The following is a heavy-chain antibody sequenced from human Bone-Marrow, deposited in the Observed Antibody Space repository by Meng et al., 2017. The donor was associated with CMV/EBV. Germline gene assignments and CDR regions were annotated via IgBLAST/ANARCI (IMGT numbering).Heavy chain of an antibody. J-gene: IGHJ4*02. Sequence: SGFTFSGCGMHWVRRAPGKGLEWVAVISYDGSNKYYADSVKGRFTISRDNSKNTLYLQMNSLRAEDTAVYYCAKAHGDYGSGSYSFDYWGQGTLVTVSS. CDR3: AKAHGDYGSGSYSFDY. V-gene: IGHV3-30*18. CDR1: GFTFSGCG. CDR2: ISYDGSNK. D-gene: IGHD3-10*01.